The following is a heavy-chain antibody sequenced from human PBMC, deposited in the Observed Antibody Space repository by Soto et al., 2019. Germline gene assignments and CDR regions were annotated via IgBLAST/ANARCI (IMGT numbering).Heavy chain of an antibody. V-gene: IGHV3-73*02. J-gene: IGHJ4*02. Sequence: EVVLVESGGGLVQPGGSLKLSCAASGFRFTGSAIHWVRQAPGKGLEWVGLIRNRPNSYATAYAESLKGRDTISRDDSRNTSYLQVKSLKSEDTAVYFCTRACSGGSCYSTSDFDYWGQGTLVTVSS. CDR3: TRACSGGSCYSTSDFDY. CDR1: GFRFTGSA. CDR2: IRNRPNSYAT. D-gene: IGHD2-15*01.